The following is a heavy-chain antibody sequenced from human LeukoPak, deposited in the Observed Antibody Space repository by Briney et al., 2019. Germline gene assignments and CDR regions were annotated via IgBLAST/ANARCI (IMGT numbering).Heavy chain of an antibody. V-gene: IGHV1-8*03. CDR1: GYTFTSYD. CDR3: AREFRDSSGYYFDY. D-gene: IGHD3-22*01. J-gene: IGHJ4*02. Sequence: ASVKVSCKASGYTFTSYDINWVRQATGQGLEWMGWMNPNSGNTGYAQKFQGRVTITRNTSISTAYMELSSLRSEDTAVYCCAREFRDSSGYYFDYWGQGTLVTVSS. CDR2: MNPNSGNT.